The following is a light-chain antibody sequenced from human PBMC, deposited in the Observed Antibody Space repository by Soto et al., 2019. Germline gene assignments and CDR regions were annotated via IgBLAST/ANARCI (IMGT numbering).Light chain of an antibody. V-gene: IGKV1-8*01. CDR2: AAS. CDR3: QQYYSYSLN. Sequence: AIRMTQSPSSFSASTGDRVTITCRASQGISSYLAWYQQKPGKAPKLLIYAASTLQSGVPSRFSGSGSGTDFTLTISCLKSEDFAPYHRQQYYSYSLNLGPGTKVDI. CDR1: QGISSY. J-gene: IGKJ3*01.